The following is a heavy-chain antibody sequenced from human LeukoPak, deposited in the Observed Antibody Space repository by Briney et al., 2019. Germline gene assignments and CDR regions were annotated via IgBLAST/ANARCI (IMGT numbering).Heavy chain of an antibody. CDR2: ISSDGSFT. D-gene: IGHD1-26*01. CDR3: ARALGSPLDY. CDR1: GFTFSNFW. Sequence: GGSLRLSCAASGFTFSNFWMHWVRQAPGKGLVWVSRISSDGSFTTYADSVKGRFTISRDNAKNTLYLQMNSLRAEDTAVYYCARALGSPLDYWGQGTLVTVSS. J-gene: IGHJ4*02. V-gene: IGHV3-74*01.